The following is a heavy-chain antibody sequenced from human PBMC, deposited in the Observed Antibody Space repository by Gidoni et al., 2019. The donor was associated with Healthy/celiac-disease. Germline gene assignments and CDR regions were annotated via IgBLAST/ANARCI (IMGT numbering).Heavy chain of an antibody. V-gene: IGHV2-26*01. Sequence: QVTLKESGPVLVKPTDTLTLTCTVPGFSLSNARMGVSWIRQPPGKALEWLAHIFSNDEKSYSTSLKSRLTISKDTSKSKVVLTMTNMDPVDTATYYCARVWFGGLEYGMDVWGKGTTVTVSS. CDR3: ARVWFGGLEYGMDV. J-gene: IGHJ6*04. CDR2: IFSNDEK. CDR1: GFSLSNARMG. D-gene: IGHD3-10*01.